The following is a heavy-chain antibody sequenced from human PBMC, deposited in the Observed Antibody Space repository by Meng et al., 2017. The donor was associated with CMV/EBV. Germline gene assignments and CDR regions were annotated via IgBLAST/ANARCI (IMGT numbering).Heavy chain of an antibody. J-gene: IGHJ4*02. CDR3: ARDDLPKTVYYGSGSRHASIDY. V-gene: IGHV3-11*04. D-gene: IGHD3-10*01. CDR2: ISSSGSTI. CDR1: GFTFSDYY. Sequence: GESLKISCAASGFTFSDYYMSWIRQAPGKGLEWVSYISSSGSTIYYADSVKGRFTISRDNAKNSLYLQMNSLRAEDTAVYYCARDDLPKTVYYGSGSRHASIDYWGQRTLVTVSS.